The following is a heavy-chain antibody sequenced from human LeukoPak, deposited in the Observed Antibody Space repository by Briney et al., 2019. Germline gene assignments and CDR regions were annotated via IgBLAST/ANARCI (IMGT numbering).Heavy chain of an antibody. V-gene: IGHV3-30*02. CDR2: IRYDGSDT. Sequence: GGSLRLSCAASGFSLSRSSMHWVRQAPGKVLEWVAFIRYDGSDTNYADSVKGRFIISRDTVKNTLYLQMNSLGPEDTAVYYCVRGDEVDYWGQGTLVTVSS. D-gene: IGHD3-16*01. J-gene: IGHJ4*02. CDR3: VRGDEVDY. CDR1: GFSLSRSS.